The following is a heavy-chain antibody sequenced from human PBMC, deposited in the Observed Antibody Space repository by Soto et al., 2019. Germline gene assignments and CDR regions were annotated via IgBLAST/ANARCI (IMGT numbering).Heavy chain of an antibody. CDR3: ARGMERGYSGYDWNFDC. D-gene: IGHD5-12*01. Sequence: EVQLVESGGGLVQPGGSLGLSCAASGFTFSSYWMSWVRQAPGKGLEWVANINQDGSEKYYVDSVKGRFTISRDNAKNSLYLQMNSLKAEDTTVYYCARGMERGYSGYDWNFDCWGQGALVTVSS. CDR1: GFTFSSYW. J-gene: IGHJ4*02. V-gene: IGHV3-7*01. CDR2: INQDGSEK.